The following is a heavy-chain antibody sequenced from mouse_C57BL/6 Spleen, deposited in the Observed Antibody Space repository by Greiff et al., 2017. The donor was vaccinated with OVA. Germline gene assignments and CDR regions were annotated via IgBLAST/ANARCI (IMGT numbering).Heavy chain of an antibody. J-gene: IGHJ4*01. Sequence: VTLKVSGAELVRPGASVKLSCTASGFNIKDYYMHWVKQRPEQGLEWIGRIDPEDGDTEYAPKFQGKATMTADTSSNTAYLQLSSLTSEDTAVYYCTTYYGSSYDYYAMDYWGQGTSVTVSS. D-gene: IGHD1-1*01. CDR1: GFNIKDYY. CDR2: IDPEDGDT. CDR3: TTYYGSSYDYYAMDY. V-gene: IGHV14-1*01.